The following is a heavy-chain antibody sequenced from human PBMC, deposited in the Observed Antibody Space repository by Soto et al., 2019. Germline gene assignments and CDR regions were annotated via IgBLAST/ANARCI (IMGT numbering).Heavy chain of an antibody. J-gene: IGHJ4*02. CDR2: ISARGGSS. Sequence: DVQLLESGGGLVQPGGSLRLSCAASGFSFSSYAMVWVRQAPGKGLEWVAVISARGGSSYFADSVKGRFTLSRDNPKNVLSLEMNRLRAEDTAIYFCAKGSIEYSASVDNWCQGTLVVVSS. D-gene: IGHD5-12*01. CDR1: GFSFSSYA. CDR3: AKGSIEYSASVDN. V-gene: IGHV3-23*01.